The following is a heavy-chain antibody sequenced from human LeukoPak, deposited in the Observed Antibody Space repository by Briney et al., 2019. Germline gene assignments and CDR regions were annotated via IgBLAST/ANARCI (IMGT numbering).Heavy chain of an antibody. V-gene: IGHV4-39*07. Sequence: SETLSLTCTVSGGSISSSSYYWGWIRQPPGKGLEWIGSIYYSGSTYYNSSLKSRVTISVDTSKNQFSLKLSSVTAADTAVYYCARDRYCSSTSCYWAREDYYMDVWGTGTTVTVSS. J-gene: IGHJ6*03. CDR2: IYYSGST. CDR3: ARDRYCSSTSCYWAREDYYMDV. D-gene: IGHD2-2*01. CDR1: GGSISSSSYY.